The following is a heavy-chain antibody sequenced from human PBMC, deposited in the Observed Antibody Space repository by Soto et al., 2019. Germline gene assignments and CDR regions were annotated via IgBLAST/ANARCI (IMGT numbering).Heavy chain of an antibody. CDR3: ARGMLMVYAKLHYYYGMDV. Sequence: SETLSLTCGVYGGYCSSYYLSLLRPQPGKGLEWIGEINHSGSTNYNPSLKSRVTISVDTSKNQFALKLSSVTAADTAVYYCARGMLMVYAKLHYYYGMDVWGQGTTVTVS. V-gene: IGHV4-34*01. CDR2: INHSGST. D-gene: IGHD2-8*01. CDR1: GGYCSSYY. J-gene: IGHJ6*02.